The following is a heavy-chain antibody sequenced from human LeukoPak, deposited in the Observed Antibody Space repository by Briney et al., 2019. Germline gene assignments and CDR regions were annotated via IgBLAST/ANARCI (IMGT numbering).Heavy chain of an antibody. Sequence: PGGSLRLSCVGSGFIFSNYAMNWVRQAPGKGLEWVSTISAAGGVTYHADSVKGRFTISRDNSKNKLFMQMNSLRAEDTAVYYCAKKRGETGDYFDYWGQGTLVTVSS. CDR1: GFIFSNYA. J-gene: IGHJ4*02. D-gene: IGHD7-27*01. CDR3: AKKRGETGDYFDY. V-gene: IGHV3-23*01. CDR2: ISAAGGVT.